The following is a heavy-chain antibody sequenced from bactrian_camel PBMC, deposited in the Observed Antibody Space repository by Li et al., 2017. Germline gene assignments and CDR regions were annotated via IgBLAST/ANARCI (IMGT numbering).Heavy chain of an antibody. CDR3: AASWDVTALEALGRIARPEFGY. V-gene: IGHV3S55*01. CDR1: YTTYC. D-gene: IGHD5*01. Sequence: QVQLVESGGGSVQAGGSLRLSCKYDYTTYCMGWIRQSPGKEREGLATLDSSGITHYADSVKGRFTISKDNVKNILYLQMNGLKPEDSALYRCAASWDVTALEALGRIARPEFGYWGEGTQVTVS. J-gene: IGHJ6*01. CDR2: LDSSGIT.